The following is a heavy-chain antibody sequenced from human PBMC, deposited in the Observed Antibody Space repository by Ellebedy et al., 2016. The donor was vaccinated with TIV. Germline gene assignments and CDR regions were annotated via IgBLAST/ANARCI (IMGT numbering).Heavy chain of an antibody. CDR2: INPNSGGT. J-gene: IGHJ4*02. D-gene: IGHD6-6*01. CDR3: ARPVPPPYSSSSGLDY. Sequence: ASVKVSXXASGYTFTGYYMHWVRQAPGQGLEWMGWINPNSGGTNYAQKFQGRVTMTRDTSISTAYMELSRLRSDDTAVYYCARPVPPPYSSSSGLDYWGQGTLVTVSS. CDR1: GYTFTGYY. V-gene: IGHV1-2*02.